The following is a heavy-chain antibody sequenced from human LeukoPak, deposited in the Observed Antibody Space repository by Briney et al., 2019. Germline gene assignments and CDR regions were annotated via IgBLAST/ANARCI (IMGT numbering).Heavy chain of an antibody. Sequence: GGSLRLSCAASGFTFSSYSMNWVRQAPGKGLEWVSYISSSSSTIYYAHSVKGRFTISRDNAKNSLYLQMNSLRAEDTAVYYCATPHQSWGPDAFDIWGQGTMVTVSS. J-gene: IGHJ3*02. CDR1: GFTFSSYS. CDR2: ISSSSSTI. CDR3: ATPHQSWGPDAFDI. D-gene: IGHD6-13*01. V-gene: IGHV3-48*01.